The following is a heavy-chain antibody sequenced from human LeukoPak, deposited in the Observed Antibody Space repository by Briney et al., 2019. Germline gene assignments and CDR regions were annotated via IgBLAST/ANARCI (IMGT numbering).Heavy chain of an antibody. V-gene: IGHV3-23*01. Sequence: GGSLRLSCAASGFTFSSYAMSWVRQAPGKGLEWVSAISGSGGSTYYADSVKGRFTISRDNSKNTLYLQMNSLRAEDTAVYYCANLYSSGWYMFDYWGQGTLVTVSP. CDR1: GFTFSSYA. CDR3: ANLYSSGWYMFDY. D-gene: IGHD6-19*01. J-gene: IGHJ4*02. CDR2: ISGSGGST.